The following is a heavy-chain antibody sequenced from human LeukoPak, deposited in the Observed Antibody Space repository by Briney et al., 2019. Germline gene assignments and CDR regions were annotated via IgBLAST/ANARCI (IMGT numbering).Heavy chain of an antibody. CDR1: GYTFTGYY. CDR2: INPNSGGT. J-gene: IGHJ5*02. Sequence: ASVKVSCKASGYTFTGYYMHWVRQAPGHGLEWMGWINPNSGGTNYAQKFQGRVTMTRDRSISTAYMELNRLTSDDTAVYYCARASFWESPINWFAPWGQGTLVTVSS. D-gene: IGHD3-16*01. V-gene: IGHV1-2*02. CDR3: ARASFWESPINWFAP.